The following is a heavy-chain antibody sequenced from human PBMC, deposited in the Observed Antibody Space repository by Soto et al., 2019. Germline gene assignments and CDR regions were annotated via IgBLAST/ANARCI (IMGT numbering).Heavy chain of an antibody. CDR3: ATASRGYTFGFDP. V-gene: IGHV1-58*01. CDR2: IVVGNGNT. J-gene: IGHJ5*02. D-gene: IGHD3-16*01. Sequence: GASVKVSCKASGFSLSTSTVQWVRQSRGHRLEWIGWIVVGNGNTNFAQNLRQRVTFSRDMSTNTAYMDVNSLRSDDTAMYYCATASRGYTFGFDPWGQGSLVTVSS. CDR1: GFSLSTST.